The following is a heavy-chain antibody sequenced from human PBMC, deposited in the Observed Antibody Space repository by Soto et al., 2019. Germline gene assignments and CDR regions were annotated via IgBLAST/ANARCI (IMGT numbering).Heavy chain of an antibody. V-gene: IGHV3-53*01. CDR3: AKGDFDC. CDR1: GFTVSSNY. CDR2: VFSGGNT. J-gene: IGHJ4*02. D-gene: IGHD3-16*01. Sequence: EVQLVESGGGLIQPGGSLRLSCAASGFTVSSNYMSWVRQAPGKGLEWVAIVFSGGNTYHADPGKGRFTVSRDNSKNTLDLQMNSLRAEDTAVYYCAKGDFDCWGQGTLVTVSS.